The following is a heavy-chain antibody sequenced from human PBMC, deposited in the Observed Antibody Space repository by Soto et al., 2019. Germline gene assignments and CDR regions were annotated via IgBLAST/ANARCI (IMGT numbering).Heavy chain of an antibody. D-gene: IGHD6-19*01. CDR3: AKYSSGWRYYFDY. J-gene: IGHJ4*02. Sequence: PGESLKISCAASGFTFSTYAMTWVRQAPVKGLEWVSGISSTGGSTWYADSVKGRFIISRDNSKNALYLQMNSLRAEDTAVYYCAKYSSGWRYYFDYCGQGTLVTVSS. CDR2: ISSTGGST. CDR1: GFTFSTYA. V-gene: IGHV3-23*01.